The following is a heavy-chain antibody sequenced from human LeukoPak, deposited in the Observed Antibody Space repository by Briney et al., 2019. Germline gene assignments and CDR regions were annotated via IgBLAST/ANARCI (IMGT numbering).Heavy chain of an antibody. J-gene: IGHJ6*02. CDR3: AREPVVVVAATPNYYYYGMDV. Sequence: GGSLRLSCAASGFTFSSYEMNWVSQAPGKGLEWVSYISSSGSTIYYADSVKGRFTISRDNAKNSLYLQMNSLRAENTAVYYCAREPVVVVAATPNYYYYGMDVWGQGTTVTVSS. V-gene: IGHV3-48*03. D-gene: IGHD2-15*01. CDR1: GFTFSSYE. CDR2: ISSSGSTI.